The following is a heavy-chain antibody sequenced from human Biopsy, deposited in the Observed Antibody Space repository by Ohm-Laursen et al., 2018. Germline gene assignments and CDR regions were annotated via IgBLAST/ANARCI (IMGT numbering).Heavy chain of an antibody. V-gene: IGHV4-34*01. CDR3: VRGVDYYDPYHYYALDA. J-gene: IGHJ6*02. Sequence: LRLSCTASGFIFSRNDMSWIRQTPGKGLEWIGEINHSGRTNYNPSLKSRVTISVDTSKNQFSLKVRSVTAADTAVYYCVRGVDYYDPYHYYALDAWGQGTTVTVSS. D-gene: IGHD3-22*01. CDR1: GFIFSRND. CDR2: INHSGRT.